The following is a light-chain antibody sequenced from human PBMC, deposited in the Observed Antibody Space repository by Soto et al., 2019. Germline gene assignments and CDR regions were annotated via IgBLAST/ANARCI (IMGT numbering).Light chain of an antibody. CDR3: QKYNSAPP. Sequence: DIQMTQSPSSLSASVGDRVTITCRASQGISYYLAWYQQKPGKVPKLLIYAASTLQSSVPSRFSGSGSGTDFTHTISSLQPEDVTTYYCQKYNSAPPFGQGTKVQIK. CDR2: AAS. CDR1: QGISYY. J-gene: IGKJ1*01. V-gene: IGKV1-27*01.